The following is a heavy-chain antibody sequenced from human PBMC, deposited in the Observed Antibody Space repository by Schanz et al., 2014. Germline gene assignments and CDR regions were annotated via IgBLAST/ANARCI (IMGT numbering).Heavy chain of an antibody. CDR3: ARLEYTSGWQGFDY. Sequence: QVQLQESGPGLVKPSGTLSLTCTISRGSIGSTNWWSWLRQSPRKGLEWISDIYETGRTNYNPSRRCRVTVPVEKPANLSPVRRPAVTAADTAVYYCARLEYTSGWQGFDYWGQGILVTVSP. CDR2: IYETGRT. J-gene: IGHJ4*02. V-gene: IGHV4-4*02. D-gene: IGHD1-1*01. CDR1: RGSIGSTNW.